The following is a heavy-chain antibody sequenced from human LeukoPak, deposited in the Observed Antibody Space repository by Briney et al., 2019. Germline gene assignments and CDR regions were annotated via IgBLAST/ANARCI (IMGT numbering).Heavy chain of an antibody. Sequence: SETLSLTCTVSGGSISSYYWSWIRQPPGKGLEWIGYIYYSGSTNYNPSLKSRVTISVDTSENQFSLKLSSVTAADTAVYYCARSGYGDYGMDVWGQGTTVTVSS. J-gene: IGHJ6*02. V-gene: IGHV4-59*08. CDR3: ARSGYGDYGMDV. D-gene: IGHD4-17*01. CDR2: IYYSGST. CDR1: GGSISSYY.